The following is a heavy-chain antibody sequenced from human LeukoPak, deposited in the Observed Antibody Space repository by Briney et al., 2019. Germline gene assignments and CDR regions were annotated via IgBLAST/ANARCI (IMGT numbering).Heavy chain of an antibody. Sequence: GGSLRLPCAASGFTFSNYGMNWVRQAPGKGLEWVSGISGSGFSTYSADSVKGRFTISRDNSKNTLYLQMNSLRAEDTAIYYCARDTGSGYDYFSYYFDYWGQGTLVTVSS. V-gene: IGHV3-23*01. D-gene: IGHD5-12*01. CDR2: ISGSGFST. CDR3: ARDTGSGYDYFSYYFDY. CDR1: GFTFSNYG. J-gene: IGHJ4*02.